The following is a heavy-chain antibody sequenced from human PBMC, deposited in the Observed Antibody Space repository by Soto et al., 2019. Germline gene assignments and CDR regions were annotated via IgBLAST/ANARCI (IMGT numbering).Heavy chain of an antibody. Sequence: GGSLRLSCAASGFTFSSYAMSWVRQAPGKGLEWVSAISGSGDSTYYADSVKGRFTISRDNSKNTLYLQMNSLRAEDKAVYYCAKSTETAMVKRANYYDRGVWGQGTTGTVSS. J-gene: IGHJ6*02. CDR2: ISGSGDST. CDR1: GFTFSSYA. CDR3: AKSTETAMVKRANYYDRGV. V-gene: IGHV3-23*01. D-gene: IGHD5-18*01.